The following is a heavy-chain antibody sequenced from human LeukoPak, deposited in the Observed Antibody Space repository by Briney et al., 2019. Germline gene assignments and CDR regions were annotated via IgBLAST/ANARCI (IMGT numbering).Heavy chain of an antibody. CDR3: VRDQSNLCGSDHVY. J-gene: IGHJ4*02. V-gene: IGHV3-74*01. Sequence: GGSLRLSCAPSGLTFSSYRMHWVRQAPGKGLLWVARINTDETSTTYADSVKGRFTIARDNARATLYLQMNSLRAEDTAVYYCVRDQSNLCGSDHVYWGQGTLVTVSS. D-gene: IGHD6-25*01. CDR1: GLTFSSYR. CDR2: INTDETST.